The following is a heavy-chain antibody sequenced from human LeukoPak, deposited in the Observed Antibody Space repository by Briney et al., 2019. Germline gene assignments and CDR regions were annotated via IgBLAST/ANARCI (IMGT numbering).Heavy chain of an antibody. CDR3: AKEIQFGELYYYYYGMDV. D-gene: IGHD3-10*01. CDR1: GFIFCSYA. CDR2: ISGSGGST. V-gene: IGHV3-23*01. Sequence: GGSQRLSCAPSGFIFCSYAMSWVRQSPGKGREWVSAISGSGGSTYYAHSVKGRFTISRDDSKNTLYLQMNSLRAEDTAVYYCAKEIQFGELYYYYYGMDVWGKGTTVTVSS. J-gene: IGHJ6*04.